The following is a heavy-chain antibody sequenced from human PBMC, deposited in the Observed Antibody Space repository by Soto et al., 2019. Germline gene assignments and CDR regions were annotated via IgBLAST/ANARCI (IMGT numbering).Heavy chain of an antibody. CDR3: AHTRRGVVPAASNWFDP. D-gene: IGHD2-2*01. CDR2: IYWDDDK. J-gene: IGHJ5*02. Sequence: QITLKESGPTLVKPTQTLTLTCTFSGFSLSTSGVGVGWIRQPPGKALEWLALIYWDDDKRYSPSLKSRLTSTKDTSNSQVVLTMTNMDPVDTATYYCAHTRRGVVPAASNWFDPWGQGTLVTVSS. CDR1: GFSLSTSGVG. V-gene: IGHV2-5*02.